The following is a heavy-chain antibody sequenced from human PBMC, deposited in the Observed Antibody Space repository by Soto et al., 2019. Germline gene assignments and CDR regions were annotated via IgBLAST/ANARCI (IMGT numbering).Heavy chain of an antibody. Sequence: QVQLEQSGAEVKKPGSSVKVSCKASGGTFSSYRISWVRQAPGQGLEWLGGIMTIFATPKYAQRFQGRVKISADESTSTAYRELRSLTSDDTAVYYCAREVSSSRFDSWGQGTLVTVSS. V-gene: IGHV1-69*01. CDR2: IMTIFATP. J-gene: IGHJ4*02. CDR1: GGTFSSYR. D-gene: IGHD2-2*01. CDR3: AREVSSSRFDS.